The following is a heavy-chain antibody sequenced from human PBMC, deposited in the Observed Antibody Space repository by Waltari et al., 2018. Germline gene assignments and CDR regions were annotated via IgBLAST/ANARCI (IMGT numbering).Heavy chain of an antibody. CDR1: GGSFSGYY. CDR2: INHSGST. CDR3: ARGGTIFRYYDSSGYYY. Sequence: QVQLQQWGAGLLKPSETLSLTCAVHGGSFSGYYWSWIRQPPGKGLEWIGEINHSGSTTYNPSLKSRVTISVDPSKNQFSLKLSSVTAADTAVYYCARGGTIFRYYDSSGYYYWGQGTLVTVSS. V-gene: IGHV4-34*01. J-gene: IGHJ4*02. D-gene: IGHD3-22*01.